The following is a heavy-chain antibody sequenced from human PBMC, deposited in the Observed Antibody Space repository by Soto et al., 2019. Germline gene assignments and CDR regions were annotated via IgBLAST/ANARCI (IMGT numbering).Heavy chain of an antibody. V-gene: IGHV1-8*01. Sequence: QVQLVQSGAEVDTPGASVKVYYKASGYTFTKYDMNWVRQAPGQGLEWMGWMNPTSGNTGYAQKFQGRLTMTWDTAIGIAHMELCSLRNEDTAVYYCARSDGHTFNWLDSWGQGALVTVSS. CDR2: MNPTSGNT. CDR1: GYTFTKYD. CDR3: ARSDGHTFNWLDS. J-gene: IGHJ5*01. D-gene: IGHD2-2*02.